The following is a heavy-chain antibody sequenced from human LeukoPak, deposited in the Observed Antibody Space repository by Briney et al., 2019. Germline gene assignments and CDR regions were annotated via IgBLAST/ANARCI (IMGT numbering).Heavy chain of an antibody. V-gene: IGHV1-18*01. D-gene: IGHD6-13*01. CDR1: GYTFTSYG. Sequence: GASVKVSCKASGYTFTSYGISWVRQAPGQGLEWMGWTSAYNGNTNYAQKLQGRVTMTTDTSTSTAYMELRSLRSDDTAVYYCARDYRPYSSSHYDVWGKGTTVTISS. CDR2: TSAYNGNT. CDR3: ARDYRPYSSSHYDV. J-gene: IGHJ6*04.